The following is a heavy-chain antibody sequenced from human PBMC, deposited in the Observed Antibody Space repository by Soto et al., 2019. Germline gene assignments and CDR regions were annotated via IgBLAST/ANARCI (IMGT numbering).Heavy chain of an antibody. Sequence: PGESLRLSCAASGFTFSSYSMNWVRQAPGKGLEWVSSISSSSSYIYYADSVKGRFTISRDNAKNSLYLQMNSLRAEDTAVYYCARDIGYDFWSGYYTRHGMDVWGQGTTVTVS. V-gene: IGHV3-21*01. CDR3: ARDIGYDFWSGYYTRHGMDV. CDR1: GFTFSSYS. CDR2: ISSSSSYI. J-gene: IGHJ6*02. D-gene: IGHD3-3*01.